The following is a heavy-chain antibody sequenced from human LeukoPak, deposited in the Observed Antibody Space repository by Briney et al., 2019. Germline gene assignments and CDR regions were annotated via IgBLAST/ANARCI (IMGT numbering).Heavy chain of an antibody. D-gene: IGHD1-20*01. CDR1: GFTFSNAW. J-gene: IGHJ3*02. CDR3: TTARITGTTGSRGYDAFDI. V-gene: IGHV3-15*01. CDR2: IKSKTDGGTT. Sequence: GGSLRLSCAASGFTFSNAWMSWVRQAPGKGLEWVGRIKSKTDGGTTDYAAPVKGRFTISRDDSKNTLYLQMNSLKTEDTAVYYCTTARITGTTGSRGYDAFDIWGQGTMVTVSS.